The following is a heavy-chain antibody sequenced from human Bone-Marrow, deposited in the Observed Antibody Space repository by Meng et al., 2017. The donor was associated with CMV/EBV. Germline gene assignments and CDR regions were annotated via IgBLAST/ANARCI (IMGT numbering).Heavy chain of an antibody. CDR1: GGSLNNYY. CDR3: ARSHDSSGYWGWLDP. V-gene: IGHV4-59*01. CDR2: IYRTGT. J-gene: IGHJ5*02. Sequence: QVQLQESGPGLVKPSETLSLICTVSGGSLNNYYWSWMRQSPGKGLEWIGYIYRTGTSYNPSLKNRVIISEDTSKNQFSLKVDSLTAADTAVYYCARSHDSSGYWGWLDPWGQGILVTVSS. D-gene: IGHD3-22*01.